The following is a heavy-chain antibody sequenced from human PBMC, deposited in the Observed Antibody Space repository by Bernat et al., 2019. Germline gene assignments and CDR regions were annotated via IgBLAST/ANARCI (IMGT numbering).Heavy chain of an antibody. Sequence: QVQLVESGGGVVQPGRSLRLSCAASGFTFSSYAMHWVRQAPGKGLEWVAVISYDGSNKYYADSVKGRFTISRDNSKNTLYLQMNSLRAEDTAVYYCARDALRSVYYYYYGMDVWGQGTTVTVS. D-gene: IGHD4-17*01. V-gene: IGHV3-30-3*01. CDR1: GFTFSSYA. CDR3: ARDALRSVYYYYYGMDV. J-gene: IGHJ6*02. CDR2: ISYDGSNK.